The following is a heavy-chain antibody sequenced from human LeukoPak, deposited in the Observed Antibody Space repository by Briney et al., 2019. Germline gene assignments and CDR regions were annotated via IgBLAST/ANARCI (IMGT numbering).Heavy chain of an antibody. CDR1: GGTFSSYA. CDR2: IIPILGTA. Sequence: AAVKVSCKASGGTFSSYAISWVRQAPGQGLEWMGGIIPILGTANYARKFQGRVTITADESTSTAYMELSRLRCEDTAVYYCARNRLQSYYYYMDVWGKGTTVTVPS. D-gene: IGHD4-11*01. V-gene: IGHV1-69*01. CDR3: ARNRLQSYYYYMDV. J-gene: IGHJ6*03.